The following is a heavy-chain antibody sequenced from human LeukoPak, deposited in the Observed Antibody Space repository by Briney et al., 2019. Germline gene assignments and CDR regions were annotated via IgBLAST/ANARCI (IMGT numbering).Heavy chain of an antibody. Sequence: GASVKVSCKASGYTFTGYYMHWVRQAPGQGLEWMGWINPNSGGTNYAQKFQGRVTMTRDTSISTAYMELSRLRSDDTAVYYCARARRITMVRGVIESWFDPWGQGTLVTVSS. CDR2: INPNSGGT. CDR3: ARARRITMVRGVIESWFDP. J-gene: IGHJ5*02. CDR1: GYTFTGYY. D-gene: IGHD3-10*01. V-gene: IGHV1-2*02.